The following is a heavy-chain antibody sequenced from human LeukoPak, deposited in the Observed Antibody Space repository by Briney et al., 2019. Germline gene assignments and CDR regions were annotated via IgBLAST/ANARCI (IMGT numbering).Heavy chain of an antibody. V-gene: IGHV4-61*02. CDR1: GGSISSGSYY. CDR3: ARDPIAAAGTHY. Sequence: PSETLSLTCTVSGGSISSGSYYWSWIRQPAGKGLEWIGRIYTSGSTNYNPSLKSRVTISVDTSKNQFSLKLSSVTAADTAVYYCARDPIAAAGTHYWGQGILVTVSS. J-gene: IGHJ4*02. D-gene: IGHD6-13*01. CDR2: IYTSGST.